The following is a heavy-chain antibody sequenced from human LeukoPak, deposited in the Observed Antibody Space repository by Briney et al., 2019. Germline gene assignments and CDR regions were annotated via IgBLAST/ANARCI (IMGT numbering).Heavy chain of an antibody. CDR2: INWNGGST. CDR1: GFTFDDYG. Sequence: PGGSLRLSCAASGFTFDDYGMGWVRQAPGEGLEWVSGINWNGGSTGYADSVKGRFTISRDNAKNSLYLQMNSLRAEDTALYYCARGIYGDSLYYFDYWGQGTLVTVSS. D-gene: IGHD4-17*01. CDR3: ARGIYGDSLYYFDY. J-gene: IGHJ4*02. V-gene: IGHV3-20*04.